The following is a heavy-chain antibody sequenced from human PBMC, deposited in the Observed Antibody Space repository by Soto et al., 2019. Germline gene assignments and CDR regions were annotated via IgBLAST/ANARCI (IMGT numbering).Heavy chain of an antibody. J-gene: IGHJ6*03. CDR2: INHSGST. D-gene: IGHD1-26*01. V-gene: IGHV4-34*01. Sequence: SETLSLTCAVYGGSFSGYYWSWIRQPPGKGLEWIGEINHSGSTNYNPSLKSRVTISVDTSKNQFSLKLSSVTAADTAVYYCAKVGIPPPSRQDYMDVWGKGTTVTVSS. CDR3: AKVGIPPPSRQDYMDV. CDR1: GGSFSGYY.